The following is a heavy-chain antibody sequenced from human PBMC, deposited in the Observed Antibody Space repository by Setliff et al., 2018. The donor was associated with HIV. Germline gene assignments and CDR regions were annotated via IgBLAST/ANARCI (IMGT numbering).Heavy chain of an antibody. CDR1: GFTFSTYA. D-gene: IGHD3-3*01. CDR3: ARPVYGFYSRGY. V-gene: IGHV3-48*01. Sequence: PGGSLRLSCAVSGFTFSTYAMSWVRQAPGKGLEWVSYISSSGSPIHYADSVRGRFTISRDNAKNSLYLQMNSLRAEDTAVYYCARPVYGFYSRGYWGQGTLVTVSS. CDR2: ISSSGSPI. J-gene: IGHJ4*02.